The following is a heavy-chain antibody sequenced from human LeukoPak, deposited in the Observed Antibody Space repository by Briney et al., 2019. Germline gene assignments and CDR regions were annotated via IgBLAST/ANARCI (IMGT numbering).Heavy chain of an antibody. D-gene: IGHD5-18*01. J-gene: IGHJ5*02. V-gene: IGHV3-30*02. Sequence: PGGSLRLSCAASGFTFSSFGIHWVRQAPGKGLEWVAFIRSDGSNTYYADSVKGRFTISRDNSKNTLYLQMNSLRPEDTAVYYCAKGGDGYSYYSHCWFDPWGQGTLVTVSS. CDR1: GFTFSSFG. CDR3: AKGGDGYSYYSHCWFDP. CDR2: IRSDGSNT.